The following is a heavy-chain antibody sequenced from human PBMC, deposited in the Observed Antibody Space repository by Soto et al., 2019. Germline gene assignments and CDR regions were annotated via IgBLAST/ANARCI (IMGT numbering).Heavy chain of an antibody. V-gene: IGHV3-33*01. J-gene: IGHJ4*02. CDR2: IWYDGSNK. Sequence: GGSLRLSCAASGFTFSSYGMHWVRQAPGKGLEWVAVIWYDGSNKYYADSVKGRFTISRDNSKNTLYLQMNSLRAEDTAVYYCAREAANYYDSSGYEHYFDYWGQGTLVTVS. D-gene: IGHD3-22*01. CDR1: GFTFSSYG. CDR3: AREAANYYDSSGYEHYFDY.